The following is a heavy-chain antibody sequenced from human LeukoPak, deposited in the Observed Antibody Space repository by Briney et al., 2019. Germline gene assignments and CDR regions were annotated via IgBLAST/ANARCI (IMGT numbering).Heavy chain of an antibody. CDR2: INHSGST. V-gene: IGHV4-34*01. J-gene: IGHJ4*02. CDR3: ARVRILTGYYDY. D-gene: IGHD3-9*01. CDR1: GGSFSGYH. Sequence: SETLSLTCAVYGGSFSGYHWSWIRQPPGKGLEWIGEINHSGSTNYNPSLKSRVTISVDTSKNQFSLKLSSVTAADTAVYYCARVRILTGYYDYWGQGTLVTVSS.